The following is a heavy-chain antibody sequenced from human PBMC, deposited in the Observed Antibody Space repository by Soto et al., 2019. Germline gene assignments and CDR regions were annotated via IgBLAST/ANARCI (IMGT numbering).Heavy chain of an antibody. J-gene: IGHJ3*02. D-gene: IGHD2-21*02. V-gene: IGHV4-39*01. Sequence: SETLSLTCTVSGGSISSSSYYWGWFRQPPGKGLEWIGSIYYSGSTYYNPSLKSRVTISVDTSKNQFSLKLSSVTAADTAVYYCARLVVVTAKYAFDIWGQGTMVT. CDR1: GGSISSSSYY. CDR2: IYYSGST. CDR3: ARLVVVTAKYAFDI.